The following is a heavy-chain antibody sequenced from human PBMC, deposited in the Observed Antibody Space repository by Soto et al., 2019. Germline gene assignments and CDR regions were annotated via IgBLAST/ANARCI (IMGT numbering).Heavy chain of an antibody. CDR3: AIGSLYSSSWSTTSDAFDI. V-gene: IGHV1-46*01. CDR1: GYTFTSYY. D-gene: IGHD6-13*01. J-gene: IGHJ3*02. Sequence: ASVKVSCKASGYTFTSYYMHWVRQAPGQGLEWMGIINPSGGSTSYAQKFQGRVTMTRDTSTSTVYMELSSLRSEDTAVYYCAIGSLYSSSWSTTSDAFDIWGQGTMVTVSS. CDR2: INPSGGST.